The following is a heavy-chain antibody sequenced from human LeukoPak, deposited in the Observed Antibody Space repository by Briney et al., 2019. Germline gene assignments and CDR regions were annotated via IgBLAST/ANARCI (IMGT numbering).Heavy chain of an antibody. V-gene: IGHV3-33*01. CDR1: GFTFSAYG. J-gene: IGHJ4*02. D-gene: IGHD5-12*01. CDR2: IWYDGSNK. Sequence: GGSLRLSCAASGFTFSAYGMHWVRQAPGKGLEWVAVIWYDGSNKFYGESVKGRFTISRDNSMNTVFLQMNSLRAEDTAVYYCVRDPYEACWGQGTLVTVSS. CDR3: VRDPYEAC.